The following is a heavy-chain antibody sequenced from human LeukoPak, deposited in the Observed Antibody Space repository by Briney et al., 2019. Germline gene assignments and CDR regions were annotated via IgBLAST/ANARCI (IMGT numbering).Heavy chain of an antibody. D-gene: IGHD3-22*01. CDR3: AVDEDSSGYSA. V-gene: IGHV3-30*03. Sequence: GGSLRLSCAASGFTFSSYGMHWVRQAPGKGLEWVAVISYDGSNKYYADSVKGRFTISRDNSKNTLYLQMNSLRGEDTAVYYCAVDEDSSGYSAWGQGTLVTVSS. J-gene: IGHJ5*02. CDR2: ISYDGSNK. CDR1: GFTFSSYG.